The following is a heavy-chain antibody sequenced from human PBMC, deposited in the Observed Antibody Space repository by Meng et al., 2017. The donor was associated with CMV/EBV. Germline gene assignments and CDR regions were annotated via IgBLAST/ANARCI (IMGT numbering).Heavy chain of an antibody. Sequence: SLKISCAASGFTFDDYAMHWVRQALGKGLEWVSGISWNSGSIGYADSVKGRFTISRDNAKNSLYLQMNSLRAEDTALYYCAKDGGPFDYWGQGTLVTVSS. CDR1: GFTFDDYA. CDR2: ISWNSGSI. D-gene: IGHD3-16*01. CDR3: AKDGGPFDY. V-gene: IGHV3-9*01. J-gene: IGHJ4*02.